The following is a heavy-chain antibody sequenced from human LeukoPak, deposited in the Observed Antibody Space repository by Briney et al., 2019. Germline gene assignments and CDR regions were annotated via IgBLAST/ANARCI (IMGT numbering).Heavy chain of an antibody. D-gene: IGHD4-23*01. CDR1: GYSFTIYG. CDR2: ISAYNGNT. Sequence: ASVKVSCKASGYSFTIYGISWVRQAPGQGLEWMGWISAYNGNTNYAQKLQGRVTMTTDTSTSTAYMELRSLRSDDTAVYYCARDVGGNSVFDYWGQGTLVTVSS. CDR3: ARDVGGNSVFDY. V-gene: IGHV1-18*01. J-gene: IGHJ4*02.